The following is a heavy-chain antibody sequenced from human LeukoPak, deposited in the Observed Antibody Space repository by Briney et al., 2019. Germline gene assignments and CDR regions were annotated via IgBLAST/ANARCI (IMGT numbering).Heavy chain of an antibody. V-gene: IGHV4-39*07. J-gene: IGHJ4*02. CDR2: IYYSGST. Sequence: SETLSLTCTVSGGSISSSSYYWGWIRQPPGKGLEWIGGIYYSGSTYYNPSLKSRVTISVDTSKNQFSLKLSSVTAADTAVYYCAREWDGDYGTAPRDYWGQGTLVTVSS. D-gene: IGHD4-17*01. CDR1: GGSISSSSYY. CDR3: AREWDGDYGTAPRDY.